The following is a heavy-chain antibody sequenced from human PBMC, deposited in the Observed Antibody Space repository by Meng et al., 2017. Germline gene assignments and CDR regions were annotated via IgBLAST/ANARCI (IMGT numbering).Heavy chain of an antibody. CDR3: ARDKWELLIGYYFDY. V-gene: IGHV3-30*01. CDR2: ISYDGSNK. D-gene: IGHD1-26*01. Sequence: GESLKISCAASGFTFSSYAMHWVRQAPGKGLEWVAVISYDGSNKYYADSVKGRFTISRDNSKNTLYLQTNSLRAEDTAVYYCARDKWELLIGYYFDYWGQGTMVTVSS. J-gene: IGHJ4*03. CDR1: GFTFSSYA.